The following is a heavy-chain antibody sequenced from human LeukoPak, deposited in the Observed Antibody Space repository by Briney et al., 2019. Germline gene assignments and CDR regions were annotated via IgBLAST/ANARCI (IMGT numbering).Heavy chain of an antibody. CDR3: ARDPHCGGGTCALGY. J-gene: IGHJ4*02. D-gene: IGHD2-15*01. CDR2: ISAYNGNT. Sequence: GASVKVSCTASGYTFTSYGISWVRQAPGQGLEWMGWISAYNGNTNYAQKLQGRVTMTTDTSTSTAYMELRSLRSDDTAVYYCARDPHCGGGTCALGYWGQGTLVTVSS. V-gene: IGHV1-18*01. CDR1: GYTFTSYG.